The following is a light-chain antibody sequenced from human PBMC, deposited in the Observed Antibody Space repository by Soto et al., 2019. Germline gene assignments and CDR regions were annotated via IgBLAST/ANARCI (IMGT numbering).Light chain of an antibody. CDR1: SSDVGSYHL. J-gene: IGLJ2*01. CDR3: CSYAGSSTSLVV. CDR2: EVT. V-gene: IGLV2-23*02. Sequence: QSALTQPASVSGSPGQSINISCTGSSSDVGSYHLVSWYQQHPGKAPKLILYEVTKRPSGVSYRFSGSKSGNTASLTISGLQAEDEADYHCCSYAGSSTSLVVFGGGTKVTVL.